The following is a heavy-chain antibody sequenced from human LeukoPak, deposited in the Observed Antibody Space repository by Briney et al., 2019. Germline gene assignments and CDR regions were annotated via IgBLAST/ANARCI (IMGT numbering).Heavy chain of an antibody. CDR3: ARDHFPVAGTLDY. Sequence: GGSLRLSCAASGFTFSSYWMNWVRQAPGKGLEWVANINQDGSEKYYVDSVKGRFTISRDNAKNSRYLQMNSLRAEDTAVYYCARDHFPVAGTLDYWGQGTLVTVSS. D-gene: IGHD6-19*01. CDR2: INQDGSEK. CDR1: GFTFSSYW. V-gene: IGHV3-7*01. J-gene: IGHJ4*02.